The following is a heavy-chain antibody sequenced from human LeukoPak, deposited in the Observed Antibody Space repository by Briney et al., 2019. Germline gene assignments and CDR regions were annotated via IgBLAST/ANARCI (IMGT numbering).Heavy chain of an antibody. CDR1: GYSFTSYW. CDR2: IYPGDSDT. Sequence: GESLKISCKGSGYSFTSYWIGWVRQMPGKGLERMGIIYPGDSDTRYSPSFQGQVTISADKSISTAYLQWSSLKASDTAMYYCARLRVGDSSGYHYYFDYWGQGTLVTVSS. CDR3: ARLRVGDSSGYHYYFDY. J-gene: IGHJ4*02. V-gene: IGHV5-51*01. D-gene: IGHD3-22*01.